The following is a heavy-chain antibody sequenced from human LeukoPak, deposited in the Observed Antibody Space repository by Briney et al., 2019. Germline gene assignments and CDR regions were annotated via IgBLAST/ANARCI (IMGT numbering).Heavy chain of an antibody. Sequence: GGSLKLSCAASGFPFSSYAMSGVPQAPGKGLEWASGVSGSGGSTYYADSVKGRFTISRDNSKNTVYLQMNSLRAEDTALYYCAKGIAAVRLSFDYWGQGTLVTVSS. J-gene: IGHJ4*02. CDR1: GFPFSSYA. D-gene: IGHD6-13*01. CDR2: VSGSGGST. CDR3: AKGIAAVRLSFDY. V-gene: IGHV3-23*01.